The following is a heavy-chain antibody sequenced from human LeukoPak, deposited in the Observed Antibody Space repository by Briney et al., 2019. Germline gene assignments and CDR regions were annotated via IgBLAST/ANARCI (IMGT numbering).Heavy chain of an antibody. CDR2: IYYSGST. V-gene: IGHV4-31*03. J-gene: IGHJ4*02. CDR1: GGSFSSGGYF. D-gene: IGHD3-10*01. CDR3: ARDLRITMVRGDHFDY. Sequence: SQTLSLTCTVSGGSFSSGGYFWSWIRQHPGKGLEWIGYIYYSGSTYYNPSLKSRVTISVDTSKNQFSLKLSSVTAADTAVYYCARDLRITMVRGDHFDYWGQGTLVTVSS.